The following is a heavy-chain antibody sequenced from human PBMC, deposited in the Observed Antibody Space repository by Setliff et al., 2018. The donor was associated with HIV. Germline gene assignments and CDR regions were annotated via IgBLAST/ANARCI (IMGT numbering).Heavy chain of an antibody. CDR2: INPNSGGT. J-gene: IGHJ4*02. D-gene: IGHD1-26*01. CDR3: ARGDTTDMYYFDY. CDR1: GYTFTGYY. V-gene: IGHV1-2*02. Sequence: ASVKVSCKASGYTFTGYYMHWVRQAPGQGLEWMGWINPNSGGTTYAQKFQDRVTMTTDTSTNTAYMELRSLRSADTAVYYCARGDTTDMYYFDYWGQGTLVTVSS.